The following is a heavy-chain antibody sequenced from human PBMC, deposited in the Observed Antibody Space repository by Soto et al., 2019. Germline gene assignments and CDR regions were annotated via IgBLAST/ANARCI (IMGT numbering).Heavy chain of an antibody. V-gene: IGHV3-23*01. D-gene: IGHD2-15*01. CDR3: AKDVRGGYCSGGSCYGSQINWFDP. J-gene: IGHJ5*02. Sequence: GGSLRLSCAASGFTFSSYAMSWVRQAPGKGLEWVSAISGSGGSTYYADSVKGRFTISRDNSKNTLYLQMNSLRAEDTAVYYCAKDVRGGYCSGGSCYGSQINWFDPWGQGTLVTVSS. CDR1: GFTFSSYA. CDR2: ISGSGGST.